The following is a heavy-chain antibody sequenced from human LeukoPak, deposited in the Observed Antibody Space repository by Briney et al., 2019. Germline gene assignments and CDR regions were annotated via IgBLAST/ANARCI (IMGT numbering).Heavy chain of an antibody. CDR3: ARTALGSYDSKFDY. D-gene: IGHD3-22*01. CDR1: GGSVSSGLYY. V-gene: IGHV4-61*01. CDR2: IYYSGST. Sequence: PSETLSLTCTVSGGSVSSGLYYWSWIRQPPGKGLEWIGYIYYSGSTNYNPSLKSRVTISLDTSKNQFSLKLSSVTAADTAFYYCARTALGSYDSKFDYWGQGTLVTVSS. J-gene: IGHJ4*02.